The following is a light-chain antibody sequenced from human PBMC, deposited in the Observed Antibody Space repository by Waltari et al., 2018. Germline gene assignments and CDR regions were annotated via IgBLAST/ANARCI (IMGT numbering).Light chain of an antibody. Sequence: QSVLTQPPSASGTPGQRVTIFCSGRGSNIGSNTVEWDQHLPGTAPNLPIYTNYQRAQGAPARFSSSKSGTSASLASSGLQSEGEAVYYCATWDDSLNGVVFGGGTKLTVL. V-gene: IGLV1-44*01. J-gene: IGLJ3*02. CDR1: GSNIGSNT. CDR3: ATWDDSLNGVV. CDR2: TNY.